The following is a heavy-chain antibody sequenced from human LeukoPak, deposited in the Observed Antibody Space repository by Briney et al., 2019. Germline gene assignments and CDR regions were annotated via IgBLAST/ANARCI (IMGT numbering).Heavy chain of an antibody. J-gene: IGHJ4*02. V-gene: IGHV4-39*01. CDR2: IYYSGST. D-gene: IGHD3-22*01. CDR1: GGSISSSTYY. Sequence: PSETLSLTCSVSGGSISSSTYYWGWIRQPPGKGLGWIGTIYYSGSTYHNPSLKTRVTMSVDTSRNQFSLRLSSVTAADTAVYYCTRVLPKDYYDSNVFYYFFDYGGQEPLVTVSP. CDR3: TRVLPKDYYDSNVFYYFFDY.